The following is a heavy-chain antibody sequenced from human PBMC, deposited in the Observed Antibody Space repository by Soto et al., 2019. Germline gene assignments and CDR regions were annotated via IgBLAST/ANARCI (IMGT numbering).Heavy chain of an antibody. V-gene: IGHV4-39*01. D-gene: IGHD2-8*01. CDR3: ARQRRYCTNGVCPLWY. Sequence: SETLSLTCTVSGGSISSSSYYWGWIRQPPGKGLEWIGSIYYSGSTYYNPSLKSRVTISVDTSKNQFSLKLSSVTAADTAVYYCARQRRYCTNGVCPLWYWGQGTLVTVSS. CDR2: IYYSGST. J-gene: IGHJ4*02. CDR1: GGSISSSSYY.